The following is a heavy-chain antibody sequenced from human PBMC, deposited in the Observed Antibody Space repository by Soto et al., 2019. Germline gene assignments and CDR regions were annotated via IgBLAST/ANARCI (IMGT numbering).Heavy chain of an antibody. D-gene: IGHD3-22*01. CDR1: GGTFSSYT. CDR3: ARDAHYYDSSGYYHKFDY. CDR2: IIPILGIA. Sequence: SVKVSCKASGGTFSSYTISWVRQAPGQGLEWMGRIIPILGIANYAQKFQGRVTITADESTSTAYMELSSLRSEDTAVYYCARDAHYYDSSGYYHKFDYWGQGTLVTVSS. J-gene: IGHJ4*02. V-gene: IGHV1-69*04.